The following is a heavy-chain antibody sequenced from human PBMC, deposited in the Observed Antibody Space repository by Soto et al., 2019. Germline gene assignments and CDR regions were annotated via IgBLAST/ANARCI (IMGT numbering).Heavy chain of an antibody. J-gene: IGHJ6*02. CDR3: ARAVADYYGMDV. V-gene: IGHV3-11*05. Sequence: QVQLVESGGGLVKPGGPLRLSCAASGFTFSDYYMSWIRQAPGKGLEWVSYISSSSSYTNYADSVKGRFTISRDNAKNSLYLQMNSLRAEDTAVYYCARAVADYYGMDVWGQGTTVTVSS. D-gene: IGHD6-19*01. CDR1: GFTFSDYY. CDR2: ISSSSSYT.